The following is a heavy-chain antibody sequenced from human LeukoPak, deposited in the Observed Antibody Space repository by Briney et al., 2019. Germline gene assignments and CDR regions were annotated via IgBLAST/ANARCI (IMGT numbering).Heavy chain of an antibody. Sequence: SETLSLTCTVSGGSIRLGDSYWRWIRQPPGKGLEWIGYISYSGSTNYNPSLKSRVNISVDTSKNQFSLKLSSVTAADMAVYYCARDDYGDYFDYWGQGTLVTVSS. V-gene: IGHV4-61*08. CDR3: ARDDYGDYFDY. CDR2: ISYSGST. J-gene: IGHJ4*02. D-gene: IGHD4-17*01. CDR1: GGSIRLGDSY.